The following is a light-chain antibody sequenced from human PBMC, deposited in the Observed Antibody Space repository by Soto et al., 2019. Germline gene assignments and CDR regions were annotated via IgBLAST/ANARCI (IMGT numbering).Light chain of an antibody. Sequence: DIQMTQSPSTLSASVGDRVTIPCRASQSINRYLAWYQQKPGKAPKLLLYDASSLEDGVPSRFSGSGSGTEFTLTISGLQPDDFATYYCQHYNNYPWTFGQGTKVEI. CDR2: DAS. J-gene: IGKJ1*01. CDR3: QHYNNYPWT. CDR1: QSINRY. V-gene: IGKV1-5*01.